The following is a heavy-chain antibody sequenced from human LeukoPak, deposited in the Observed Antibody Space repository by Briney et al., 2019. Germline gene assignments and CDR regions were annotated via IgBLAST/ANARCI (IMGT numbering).Heavy chain of an antibody. V-gene: IGHV4-34*01. D-gene: IGHD4/OR15-4a*01. Sequence: PSETLSLTCAVYGGSFSGYYWSWIRQPPGKGLEWIGEINHSGSTNYNPSLKSRVTISVDASKNQFSLKLSSVTAADTAVYYCARRSKLTTDYWGQGTLVTVSS. CDR3: ARRSKLTTDY. CDR2: INHSGST. CDR1: GGSFSGYY. J-gene: IGHJ4*02.